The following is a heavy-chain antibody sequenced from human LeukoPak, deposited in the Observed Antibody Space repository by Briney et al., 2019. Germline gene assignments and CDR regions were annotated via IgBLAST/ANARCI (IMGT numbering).Heavy chain of an antibody. CDR3: ARTMDTAMLTGVGY. CDR1: GFIFSDYY. J-gene: IGHJ4*02. V-gene: IGHV3-11*01. D-gene: IGHD5-18*01. CDR2: ISSSGYTM. Sequence: GGSLRLSCAASGFIFSDYYMSRIRQAPGKGLEWISYISSSGYTMYYADSVKGRFTISRDNANNSVYLQMNSLRAEDTAVYFCARTMDTAMLTGVGYWGQGTLVTVSS.